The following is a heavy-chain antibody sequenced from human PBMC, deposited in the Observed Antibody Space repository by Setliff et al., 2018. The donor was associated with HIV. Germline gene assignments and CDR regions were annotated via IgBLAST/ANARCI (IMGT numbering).Heavy chain of an antibody. V-gene: IGHV4-38-2*01. J-gene: IGHJ4*02. CDR2: MYHSGRT. CDR3: ASRWGSYYDTNGHPFDY. CDR1: GHSIRSAYY. D-gene: IGHD3-22*01. Sequence: KPSDTLSLTCSVSGHSIRSAYYWGWIRQPPGKGLEWIGTMYHSGRTYYNPSLQGRVTMFFDTSEDHFSLRLSSVTAADTAVYYCASRWGSYYDTNGHPFDYWGQGTLVTVSS.